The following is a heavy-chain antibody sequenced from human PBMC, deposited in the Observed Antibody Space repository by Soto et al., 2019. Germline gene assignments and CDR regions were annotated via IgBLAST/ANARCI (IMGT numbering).Heavy chain of an antibody. CDR3: ASKVSGYSGYDSTYYFDY. CDR1: GGTFSSYA. V-gene: IGHV1-69*06. Sequence: ASVKVSFKASGGTFSSYAISWVRQAPGQGLEWMGGIIPIFGTANYAQKFQGRVTITADKSTSTAYMELGSLRSEDTAVYYCASKVSGYSGYDSTYYFDYWGQGTLVTVSS. D-gene: IGHD5-12*01. J-gene: IGHJ4*02. CDR2: IIPIFGTA.